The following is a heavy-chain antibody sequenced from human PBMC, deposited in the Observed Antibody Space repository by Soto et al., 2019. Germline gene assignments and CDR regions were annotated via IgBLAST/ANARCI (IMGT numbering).Heavy chain of an antibody. CDR3: ASPDFGDYWYFDL. Sequence: QDQLVQSGAEVTKPGSSVKVSCKASGGTFSSHTFSWVRQAPGQGLEWMGRIIPALGTATYAQKFQGRVTITADESATTVYMELNSLTSEDTAVYFCASPDFGDYWYFDLWGRGTLVTVSS. D-gene: IGHD4-17*01. V-gene: IGHV1-69*08. CDR2: IIPALGTA. J-gene: IGHJ2*01. CDR1: GGTFSSHT.